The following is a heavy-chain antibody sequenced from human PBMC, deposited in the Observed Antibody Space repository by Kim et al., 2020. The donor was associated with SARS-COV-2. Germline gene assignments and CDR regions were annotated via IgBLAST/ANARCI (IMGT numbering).Heavy chain of an antibody. D-gene: IGHD4-17*01. Sequence: GGSLRLSCVASGFIFSDYEMNWVRQSPGKGLEWLSFISSSAYTVHYADSVKGRFTISRDNAKNTLYLQLNSLRAEDTALYYCARGDYNDYSSFDYYYYAMDVWGQGTTVTVSS. V-gene: IGHV3-48*03. CDR3: ARGDYNDYSSFDYYYYAMDV. J-gene: IGHJ6*02. CDR1: GFIFSDYE. CDR2: ISSSAYTV.